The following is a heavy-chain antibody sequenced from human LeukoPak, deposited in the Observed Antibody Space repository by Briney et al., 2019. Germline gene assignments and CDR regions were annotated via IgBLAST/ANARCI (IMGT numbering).Heavy chain of an antibody. V-gene: IGHV4-59*01. CDR3: ARAGGFAGYMDV. Sequence: PSETLSLTCTASGGSISSYYWSWIRQPPGKGLEWIGYIYYSGSTNYNPSLKSRVTISVDTSKNQFSLKLNSVTAADTAVYYCARAGGFAGYMDVWGKGTTVTISS. D-gene: IGHD3-16*01. CDR1: GGSISSYY. J-gene: IGHJ6*03. CDR2: IYYSGST.